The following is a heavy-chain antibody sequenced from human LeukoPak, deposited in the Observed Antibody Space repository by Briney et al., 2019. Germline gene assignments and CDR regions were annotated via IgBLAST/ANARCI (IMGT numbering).Heavy chain of an antibody. J-gene: IGHJ4*02. CDR2: IYPGDSDT. D-gene: IGHD2-2*03. Sequence: GESLKISCKGSGYSFTSYWIGWVGQMPGKGLEWMGIIYPGDSDTRYSSSFQGQVTISADKSISTAYLQWSSLKASDTAMYYCARGLYGYCSSTSCSFDYWGQGTLVTVSS. CDR3: ARGLYGYCSSTSCSFDY. CDR1: GYSFTSYW. V-gene: IGHV5-51*01.